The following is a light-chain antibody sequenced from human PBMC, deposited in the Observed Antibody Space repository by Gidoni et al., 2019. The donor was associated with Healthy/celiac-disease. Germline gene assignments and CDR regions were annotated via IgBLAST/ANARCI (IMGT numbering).Light chain of an antibody. Sequence: SALTQPASVSASPGQAITISCTGTSSDVGSYNLVPWYQQHPGKAPKLMIYEGSKRPSGVSNRFSGSKSGNTASLTISGLQAEDEADYYCCTYAGSSLYVFGTGTKVTVL. CDR1: SSDVGSYNL. J-gene: IGLJ1*01. CDR3: CTYAGSSLYV. CDR2: EGS. V-gene: IGLV2-23*01.